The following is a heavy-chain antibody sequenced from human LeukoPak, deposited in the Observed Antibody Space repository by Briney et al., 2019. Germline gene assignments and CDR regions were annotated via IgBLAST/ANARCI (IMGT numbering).Heavy chain of an antibody. Sequence: PGGSLRLSCAASGFTFSDYSLNWVRQAPGKGLEWVSAISGSGGSTYYADPVKGRFTISRDNSKNTLYLQMNSLGAEDTAVYYCAKGCSSSSCYYYYYGMDVWGQGTTVTVSS. D-gene: IGHD6-6*01. CDR3: AKGCSSSSCYYYYYGMDV. CDR1: GFTFSDYS. J-gene: IGHJ6*02. CDR2: ISGSGGST. V-gene: IGHV3-23*01.